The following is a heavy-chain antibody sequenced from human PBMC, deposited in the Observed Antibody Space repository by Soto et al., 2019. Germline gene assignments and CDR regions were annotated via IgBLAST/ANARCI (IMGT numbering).Heavy chain of an antibody. D-gene: IGHD3-3*01. J-gene: IGHJ3*02. V-gene: IGHV3-73*01. CDR1: GFTFSDYN. CDR2: IRSKAATYAT. CDR3: VSSIFTSSFALDI. Sequence: GGSLRLSCAASGFTFSDYNMNWVRQAPGKGLEWVGRIRSKAATYATDYAASVNGRFTISRDDSVNTAFLQMNSLNTEDTAVYYCVSSIFTSSFALDIWGLGTLVTVSS.